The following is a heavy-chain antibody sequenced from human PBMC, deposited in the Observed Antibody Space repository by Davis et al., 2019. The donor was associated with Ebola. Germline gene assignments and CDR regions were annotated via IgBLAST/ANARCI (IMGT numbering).Heavy chain of an antibody. D-gene: IGHD3-16*01. CDR1: RFTFSSYW. CDR3: ARDFMIMFGGPKGIGF. CDR2: IKEDGSEK. V-gene: IGHV3-7*03. Sequence: GESLKISCAASRFTFSSYWMSWVRQAPGKGLEWVANIKEDGSEKYYADSVKGRFTISRDNAKNSLYLQMNSLRAEDTAVYYCARDFMIMFGGPKGIGFWGQGTLVTVSS. J-gene: IGHJ4*02.